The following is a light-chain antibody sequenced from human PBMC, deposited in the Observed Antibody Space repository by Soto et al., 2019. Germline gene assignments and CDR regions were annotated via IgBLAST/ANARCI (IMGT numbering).Light chain of an antibody. CDR2: WAS. J-gene: IGKJ1*01. CDR3: QQYYSTPPRT. Sequence: DIVMTQSPDSLAVSLGERATINCKSSQSVLYSSNNKNYLAWYQQKPGQPPKLIIYWASTRESGVPDRFSGSGSGTDFTLTISSLQAEDVAFYYCQQYYSTPPRTFGQGTKVEIK. CDR1: QSVLYSSNNKNY. V-gene: IGKV4-1*01.